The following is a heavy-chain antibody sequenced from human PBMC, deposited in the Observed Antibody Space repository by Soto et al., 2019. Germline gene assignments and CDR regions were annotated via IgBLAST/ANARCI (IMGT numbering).Heavy chain of an antibody. CDR3: ARRPQDCSGGRCYLYFQQ. V-gene: IGHV4-30-4*01. Sequence: PSETLSLTCTVSGGSISSGDYYWSWIRQPPGKGLEWIGYIYYSGSTYYNPSLKSRVTISVDTSKNQFSLKLSSVTAADTAVYYCARRPQDCSGGRCYLYFQQWGQGALVTVS. CDR1: GGSISSGDYY. D-gene: IGHD2-15*01. CDR2: IYYSGST. J-gene: IGHJ1*01.